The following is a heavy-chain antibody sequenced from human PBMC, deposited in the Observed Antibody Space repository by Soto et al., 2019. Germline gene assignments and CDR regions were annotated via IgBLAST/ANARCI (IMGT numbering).Heavy chain of an antibody. J-gene: IGHJ4*02. CDR2: ISYAGSNK. V-gene: IGHV3-30*18. D-gene: IGHD2-15*01. CDR1: GFTFSSYG. CDR3: ENEGPSGYFDY. Sequence: QVQLVESGGGVVQPGRSLRLSCAASGFTFSSYGMHWVRQAPGKGLEWVAVISYAGSNKYYADSVKGRFTISRDNSKNTLYLQMNSLRAEDTAVYYCENEGPSGYFDYWGQGTLVTVS.